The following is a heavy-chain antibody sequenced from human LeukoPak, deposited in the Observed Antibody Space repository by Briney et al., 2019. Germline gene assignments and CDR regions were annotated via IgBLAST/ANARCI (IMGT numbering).Heavy chain of an antibody. CDR1: GGSIGSSSYC. CDR3: ARTENYIPEDCFDP. J-gene: IGHJ5*02. Sequence: SETLSLTCSVSGGSIGSSSYCWGWVRQPPGKGLEWIGTICYSGSTFYNPSLKSRVTLSVDTSKNQFSLKLSSVTAADTAVYYCARTENYIPEDCFDPWGQGTLVTVSS. D-gene: IGHD5-24*01. V-gene: IGHV4-39*01. CDR2: ICYSGST.